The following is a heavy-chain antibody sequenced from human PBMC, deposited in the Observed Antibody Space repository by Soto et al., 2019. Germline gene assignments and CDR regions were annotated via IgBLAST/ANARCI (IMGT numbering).Heavy chain of an antibody. CDR2: ISESGTSM. CDR3: ARDQEVHDRRGQKIRAMDV. CDR1: GFPFSRYE. D-gene: IGHD3-9*01. Sequence: GGSLRLSCAASGFPFSRYEMNWVRQAPGKGLEWISYISESGTSMYYADAVKGRFAISRDNAQNSLYLQMNSLRIEDTAVYYCARDQEVHDRRGQKIRAMDVWGQGTTVTVSS. V-gene: IGHV3-48*03. J-gene: IGHJ6*02.